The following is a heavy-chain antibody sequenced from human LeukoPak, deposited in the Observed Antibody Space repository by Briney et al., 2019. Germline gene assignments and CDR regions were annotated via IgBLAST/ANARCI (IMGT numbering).Heavy chain of an antibody. J-gene: IGHJ4*02. V-gene: IGHV4-4*07. D-gene: IGHD6-19*01. CDR3: ARSLSSGWFPFDY. CDR1: GGSISSYY. CDR2: IYTSGST. Sequence: LGTLSLTCAVSGGSISSYYWSWIRQPAGKGLEWIGRIYTSGSTNCNPSLKSRVTMSVDTSKNQFSLKQNSVTAADTAVYYCARSLSSGWFPFDYWGQGTLVTVSS.